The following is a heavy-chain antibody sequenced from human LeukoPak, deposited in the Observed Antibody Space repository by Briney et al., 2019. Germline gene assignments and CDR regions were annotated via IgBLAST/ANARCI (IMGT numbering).Heavy chain of an antibody. D-gene: IGHD6-13*01. CDR1: GGSFSGYY. V-gene: IGHV4-34*01. J-gene: IGHJ5*02. Sequence: SETLSLTCAVYGGSFSGYYWSWIRQPPGKGLEWIGEINHSGSTNYNPSLKSRVTISVDTSKNQFSLKLSSVTAADTAVYYCARIGGWESYSSSWYYPHWFDPWGQRTLVTVSS. CDR2: INHSGST. CDR3: ARIGGWESYSSSWYYPHWFDP.